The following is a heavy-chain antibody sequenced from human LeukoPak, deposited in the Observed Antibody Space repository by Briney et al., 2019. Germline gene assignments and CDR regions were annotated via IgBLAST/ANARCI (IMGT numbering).Heavy chain of an antibody. Sequence: ASVKVAGKASGYTFTSYDINGVRQATGQGLEWMGWMNPNSGNTGYAQKFQGRVTLTRNTSLSTPYIELSSLRSEDTAVYYCARRMGATYYYYYGMDVWGQGTTVTVSS. CDR1: GYTFTSYD. CDR3: ARRMGATYYYYYGMDV. J-gene: IGHJ6*02. D-gene: IGHD1-26*01. V-gene: IGHV1-8*01. CDR2: MNPNSGNT.